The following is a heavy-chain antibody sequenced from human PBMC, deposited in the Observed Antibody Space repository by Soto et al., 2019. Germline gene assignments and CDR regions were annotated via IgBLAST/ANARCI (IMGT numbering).Heavy chain of an antibody. CDR2: ISSSSSYI. J-gene: IGHJ5*02. CDR3: ARESVAAGFDP. Sequence: GGSLRLSCAASGFTFSSYSMNWVRQAPGKGLEWVSSISSSSSYIYYADSVKGRFTISRDNAKNSLYLQMNSLRAEDTAVYYCARESVAAGFDPWGQGTLVTVSS. V-gene: IGHV3-21*01. D-gene: IGHD2-15*01. CDR1: GFTFSSYS.